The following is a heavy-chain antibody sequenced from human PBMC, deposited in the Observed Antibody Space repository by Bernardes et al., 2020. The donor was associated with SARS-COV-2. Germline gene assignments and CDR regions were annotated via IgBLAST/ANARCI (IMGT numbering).Heavy chain of an antibody. CDR2: INPNSGGT. D-gene: IGHD3-3*01. V-gene: IGHV1-2*02. CDR3: ASVTWSQRDGFDI. J-gene: IGHJ3*02. CDR1: GYTFTGYY. Sequence: ASVKVSCMASGYTFTGYYMHWVRQAPGQGLEWMGWINPNSGGTNYAQKFQGTVTMTRDTSISTAYMELSRLRSDDTAVYYCASVTWSQRDGFDIWGQGTMVTVSS.